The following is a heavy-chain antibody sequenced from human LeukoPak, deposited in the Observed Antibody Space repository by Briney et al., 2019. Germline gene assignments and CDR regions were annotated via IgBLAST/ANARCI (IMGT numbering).Heavy chain of an antibody. Sequence: GGSLRLSCAASGFTFSSYWMSWVPQAPGKGLEWVSGISPGGGPTYYADSVKGRFTISRDDSKKTLYLQMNNLRAEDTAVYYCAKDGAWLRFDDWGQGILVTVSS. CDR2: ISPGGGPT. CDR3: AKDGAWLRFDD. CDR1: GFTFSSYW. V-gene: IGHV3-23*01. D-gene: IGHD5-12*01. J-gene: IGHJ4*02.